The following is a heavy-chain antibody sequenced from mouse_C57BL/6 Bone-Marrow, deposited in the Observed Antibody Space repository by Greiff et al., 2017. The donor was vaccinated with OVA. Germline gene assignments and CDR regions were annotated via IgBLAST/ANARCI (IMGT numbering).Heavy chain of an antibody. V-gene: IGHV1-19*01. D-gene: IGHD1-1*01. J-gene: IGHJ1*03. Sequence: EVQLQQSGPVLVKPGASVKMSCKASGYTFTDYYMNWVKQSHGKSLEWIGVINPYNGGTSYNQKFKGKATLTVDKSSSTAYMELNSLTSEDSAVYYCARGGSSFYWYFDVWGTGTTVTVSS. CDR3: ARGGSSFYWYFDV. CDR1: GYTFTDYY. CDR2: INPYNGGT.